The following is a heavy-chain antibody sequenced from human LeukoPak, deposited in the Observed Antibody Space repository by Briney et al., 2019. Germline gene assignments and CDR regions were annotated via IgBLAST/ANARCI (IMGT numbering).Heavy chain of an antibody. CDR1: VFTFSSYW. V-gene: IGHV3-7*01. CDR2: IKQDGSEK. D-gene: IGHD6-6*01. Sequence: GGSLRLSCAASVFTFSSYWMSWVRQAPGKGLEWVANIKQDGSEKQYVDSVKGRFTISRDNAKKSLFLHMNSLRVEDTAVYYCAGGSEYTSSTNYYFDYWGQGTLVTVSS. J-gene: IGHJ4*02. CDR3: AGGSEYTSSTNYYFDY.